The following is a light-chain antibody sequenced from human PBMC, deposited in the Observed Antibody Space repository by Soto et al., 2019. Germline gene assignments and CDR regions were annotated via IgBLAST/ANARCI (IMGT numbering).Light chain of an antibody. CDR2: NAS. V-gene: IGKV1-5*03. CDR1: QSINNW. Sequence: DILMTQSPSTLSASVGDRATLTCRASQSINNWLAWYQQKPGKAPKLLISNASNIATGVPAMFSGTGSGTEFTLTISRLQPDEFAYYYCQQYDNYPFTFGGGTKVEI. J-gene: IGKJ4*01. CDR3: QQYDNYPFT.